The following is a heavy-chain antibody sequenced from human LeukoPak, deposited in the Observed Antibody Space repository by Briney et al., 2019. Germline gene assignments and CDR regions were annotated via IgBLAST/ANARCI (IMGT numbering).Heavy chain of an antibody. CDR1: GGSVSDTSISSVVYY. CDR2: IYYSGST. V-gene: IGHV4-31*03. J-gene: IGHJ5*02. D-gene: IGHD6-6*01. Sequence: SETLSLTCTVSGGSVSDTSISSVVYYWTWIRQHPGKGLEWIGSIYYSGSTYYNPSLKSRLTISVDVSKNQFSLKLSSVTAADTAVYYCARDHWDGSIAARPFFWFDPWGQGTLVTVSS. CDR3: ARDHWDGSIAARPFFWFDP.